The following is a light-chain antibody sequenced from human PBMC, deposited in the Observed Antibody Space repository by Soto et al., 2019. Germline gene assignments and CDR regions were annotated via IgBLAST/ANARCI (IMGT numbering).Light chain of an antibody. CDR1: QSVSSSY. J-gene: IGKJ5*01. V-gene: IGKV3-15*01. Sequence: EIVLTQSPGTLSLSRGERATLSCRASQSVSSSYLAWYQQIPGQAPRLLICDVSIRATGIPARFSGSGSGTEFTLTISSLQSEDFAVYYCQQYKNWPPITFCQGTRLKI. CDR3: QQYKNWPPIT. CDR2: DVS.